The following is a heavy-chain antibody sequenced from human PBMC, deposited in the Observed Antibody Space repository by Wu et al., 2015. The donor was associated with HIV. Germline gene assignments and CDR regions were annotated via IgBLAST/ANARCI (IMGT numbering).Heavy chain of an antibody. D-gene: IGHD4-17*01. J-gene: IGHJ1*01. CDR2: INPGAYGAV. CDR1: GYTFNDHL. CDR3: TRGRSCGGDNCNNWDFQF. V-gene: IGHV1-2*02. Sequence: QVQLVQSGPEVKKPGASVRVSCEASGYTFNDHLIQWVRHIPGKGLEWMGWINPGAYGAVSYARNFQGRVTLTRRSTLDTDTAYMELNGLTSADTAIYYCTRGRSCGGDNCNNWDFQFWGQGTLVIVSS.